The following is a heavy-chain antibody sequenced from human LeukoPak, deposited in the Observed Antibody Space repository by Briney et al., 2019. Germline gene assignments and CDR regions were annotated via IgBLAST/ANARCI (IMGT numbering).Heavy chain of an antibody. CDR2: INRYGDST. J-gene: IGHJ3*01. CDR1: GFTFGSYA. Sequence: GGSLRLSCAASGFTFGSYAIHWVRQAPGKGLEFVSAINRYGDSTYYANSVKGRFTISRDDSKNTVYLQMGSLRAEDMAVYYCARARRDCSGGSCYSYYFDFWGQGTMVTVSS. V-gene: IGHV3-64*01. D-gene: IGHD2-15*01. CDR3: ARARRDCSGGSCYSYYFDF.